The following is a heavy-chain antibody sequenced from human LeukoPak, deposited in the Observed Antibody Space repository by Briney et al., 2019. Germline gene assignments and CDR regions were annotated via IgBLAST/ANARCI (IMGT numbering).Heavy chain of an antibody. V-gene: IGHV3-33*01. CDR2: IWYDGSND. J-gene: IGHJ3*02. Sequence: GGSLRLSCAASGFTFSTFAMHWVRQAPGKGLEWVAAIWYDGSNDYYVDSVKGRFTISRDNSKNTLYLQMHSLRAEDTAVYYCARDTETNDAFDIWGQGTMVTVSS. CDR1: GFTFSTFA. CDR3: ARDTETNDAFDI. D-gene: IGHD2-8*02.